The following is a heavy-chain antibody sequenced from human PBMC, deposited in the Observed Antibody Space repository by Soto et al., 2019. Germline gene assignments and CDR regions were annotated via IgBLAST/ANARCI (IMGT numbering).Heavy chain of an antibody. CDR1: GYTFTSYA. V-gene: IGHV1-3*04. J-gene: IGHJ4*02. CDR2: INTGNGDT. CDR3: ARDRDGTDY. Sequence: GASVKVSCKASGYTFTSYAMHWVRQAPGQSLEWMGWINTGNGDTKYSQNFQGRVTITRDTSASTAYMELSSLRSEDTAVYYCARDRDGTDYWGQGTLVTVSS.